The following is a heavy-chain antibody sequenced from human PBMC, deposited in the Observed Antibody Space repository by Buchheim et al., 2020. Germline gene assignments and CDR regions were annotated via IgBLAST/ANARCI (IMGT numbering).Heavy chain of an antibody. CDR3: ASKLYGGPFDY. D-gene: IGHD4-23*01. J-gene: IGHJ4*02. CDR2: IYYSGST. Sequence: QLQLQESGPGLVKPSETLSLTCTVSGGSISSSIYYWGWIRQPPGKGLEWIGNIYYSGSTYYNPSLKSRVTLSGDTSKNQFSLKLTSVTAADTAVYYCASKLYGGPFDYWARE. V-gene: IGHV4-39*01. CDR1: GGSISSSIYY.